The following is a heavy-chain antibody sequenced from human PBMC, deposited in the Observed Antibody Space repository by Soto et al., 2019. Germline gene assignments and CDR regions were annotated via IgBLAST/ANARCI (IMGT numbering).Heavy chain of an antibody. J-gene: IGHJ5*02. CDR2: IYYTGST. CDR1: GGSVSSGNYY. V-gene: IGHV4-61*01. Sequence: QVQLQESGPGLVKPSETLSLTCTVSGGSVSSGNYYWSWIRQPPGKGLEWIGFIYYTGSTSYNPSLKSRVTISMDTSKNQCSLKLTSVTAADTAVYYCASALYCRSGSCAFDPWGQGTLVTVSS. CDR3: ASALYCRSGSCAFDP. D-gene: IGHD2-15*01.